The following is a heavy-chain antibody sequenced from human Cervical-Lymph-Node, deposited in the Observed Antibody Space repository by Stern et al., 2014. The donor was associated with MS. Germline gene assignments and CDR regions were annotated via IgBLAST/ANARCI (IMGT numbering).Heavy chain of an antibody. V-gene: IGHV3-21*01. CDR3: ARDPITMVRGVIY. D-gene: IGHD3-10*01. Sequence: EVQLVESGGGLVKPGGSLRLSCAASGFTFSSYSMNWVRQAPGKGLAWVSSISSSSSYIYYADSVKGRFTISRDNAKNSLYLQMNSLRAEDTAVYYCARDPITMVRGVIYWGQGTLVTVSS. CDR2: ISSSSSYI. J-gene: IGHJ4*02. CDR1: GFTFSSYS.